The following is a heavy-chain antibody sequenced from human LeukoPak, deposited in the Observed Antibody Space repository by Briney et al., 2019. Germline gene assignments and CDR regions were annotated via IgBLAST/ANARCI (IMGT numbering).Heavy chain of an antibody. CDR3: AKGGKWDVTPFDY. J-gene: IGHJ4*02. Sequence: GGSLRLSCAASGFSFSNYWMHWVRQAPGKGLVWVSRINSDGSNTGYADSVKGRFTISRDNSKNTLYLQVNSLRAEDTAVYYCAKGGKWDVTPFDYWGQGTLVTVSS. CDR2: INSDGSNT. CDR1: GFSFSNYW. V-gene: IGHV3-74*01. D-gene: IGHD1-26*01.